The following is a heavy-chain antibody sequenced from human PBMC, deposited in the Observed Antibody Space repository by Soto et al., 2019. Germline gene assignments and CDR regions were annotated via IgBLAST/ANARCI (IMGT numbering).Heavy chain of an antibody. CDR1: GGTFSSYT. Sequence: QVQLVQSGAEVKKPGSSVKVSCKASGGTFSSYTISWVRQAPGQGLEWMGRIIPILGIANYAQKFQGRVTITADKSTSTAYMELSSLRSEDTAVYYCASRADGYGRFDYWGQGTLVTVSS. D-gene: IGHD3-10*01. CDR3: ASRADGYGRFDY. CDR2: IIPILGIA. J-gene: IGHJ4*02. V-gene: IGHV1-69*02.